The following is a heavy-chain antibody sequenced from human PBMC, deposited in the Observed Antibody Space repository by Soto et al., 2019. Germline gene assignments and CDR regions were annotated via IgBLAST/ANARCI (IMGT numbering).Heavy chain of an antibody. CDR1: GFTFSTYS. D-gene: IGHD6-6*01. CDR2: IRSRSYTI. J-gene: IGHJ6*02. V-gene: IGHV3-48*02. Sequence: EVQLVESGGGLVQPGGSLRLSCAASGFTFSTYSMNWVRQAPGKGLEWVSYIRSRSYTIYYVDSVKGRFTISRDNAKNSRDLQMNSLRDQDTAVYYCARGGSSSDNGMDVWGQGTTVTVSS. CDR3: ARGGSSSDNGMDV.